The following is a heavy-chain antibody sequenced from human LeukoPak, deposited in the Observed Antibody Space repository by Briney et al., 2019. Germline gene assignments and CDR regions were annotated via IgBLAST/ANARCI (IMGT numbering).Heavy chain of an antibody. CDR3: ASAEYYYGSGSYYY. Sequence: TGGSLRLSCAASGFTFDDYGMSWVRQAPGKGLEWVSGINWNGGSTGYADSVKGRFTISRDNAKNSLYLQMNSLRAEDTALYYCASAEYYYGSGSYYYWGQGTLVTVSS. V-gene: IGHV3-20*04. D-gene: IGHD3-10*01. CDR2: INWNGGST. J-gene: IGHJ4*02. CDR1: GFTFDDYG.